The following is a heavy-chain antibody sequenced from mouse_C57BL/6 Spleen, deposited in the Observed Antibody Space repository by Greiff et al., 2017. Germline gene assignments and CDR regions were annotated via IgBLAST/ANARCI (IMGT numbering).Heavy chain of an antibody. Sequence: VQLQQSGPGLVKPSQSLSLTCSVTGYSITSGYYWNWIRQFPGNKLEWMGYISYDGSNNYNPSLKNRISITRDTSKNQFFLKLNSVTTEDTATYYCASIYYYDYYAMDYWGQGTSVTVSS. V-gene: IGHV3-6*01. D-gene: IGHD1-1*01. J-gene: IGHJ4*01. CDR3: ASIYYYDYYAMDY. CDR2: ISYDGSN. CDR1: GYSITSGYY.